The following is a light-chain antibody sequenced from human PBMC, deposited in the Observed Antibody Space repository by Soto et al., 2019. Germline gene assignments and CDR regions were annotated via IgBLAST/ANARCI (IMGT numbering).Light chain of an antibody. CDR2: AAF. CDR1: QSISNY. CDR3: QQNYSTPRT. J-gene: IGKJ1*01. Sequence: DIQMTQSPSSLSASVGERVTITCRASQSISNYLNWYQQKPGKAPKLLIYAAFTMPTGVPSRFSGSGSGTDFTLTISSLQSEDFATYYCQQNYSTPRTFGQGTKVDIK. V-gene: IGKV1-39*01.